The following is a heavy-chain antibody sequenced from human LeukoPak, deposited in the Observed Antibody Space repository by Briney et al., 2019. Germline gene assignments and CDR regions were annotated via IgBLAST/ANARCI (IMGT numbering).Heavy chain of an antibody. CDR3: ARGREGGAPAWGYFDY. Sequence: PGGSLRLSCAASGVTVSSDSMSWGRQAPGGGLGRVSVIYIDGNTTYAASVEGRFTISRDNSKNTLYLQMNRLRAEHTAVYYCARGREGGAPAWGYFDYWGQGTLVTVSS. CDR2: IYIDGNT. CDR1: GVTVSSDS. J-gene: IGHJ4*02. V-gene: IGHV3-53*01. D-gene: IGHD3-16*01.